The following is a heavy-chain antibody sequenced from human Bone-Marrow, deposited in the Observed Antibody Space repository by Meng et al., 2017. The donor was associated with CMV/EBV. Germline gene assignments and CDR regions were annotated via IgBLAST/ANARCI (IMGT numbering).Heavy chain of an antibody. CDR2: ISAYNGNT. CDR3: ARGDYYDSSGYFDF. CDR1: GYTFTSYG. D-gene: IGHD3-22*01. Sequence: ASVKVSCKASGYTFTSYGISWVRQAPGQGLEWMGWISAYNGNTNYAQKLQGRVTMTTDTSTSTAYMELRSPRSDDTAVYYCARGDYYDSSGYFDFWGQGTLVTVSS. V-gene: IGHV1-18*01. J-gene: IGHJ4*02.